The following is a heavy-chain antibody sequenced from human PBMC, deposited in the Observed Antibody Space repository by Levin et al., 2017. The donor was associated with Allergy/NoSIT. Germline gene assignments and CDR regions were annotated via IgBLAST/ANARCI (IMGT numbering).Heavy chain of an antibody. J-gene: IGHJ4*02. CDR1: GGSISSGGYY. D-gene: IGHD6-13*01. CDR3: ARDVGSSWLDY. Sequence: KTSETLSLTCTVSGGSISSGGYYWSWIRQHPGKGLEWIGYIYYSGSTYYNPSLKSRVTISVDTSKNQFSLKLSSVTAADTAVYYCARDVGSSWLDYWGQGTLVTVSS. CDR2: IYYSGST. V-gene: IGHV4-31*03.